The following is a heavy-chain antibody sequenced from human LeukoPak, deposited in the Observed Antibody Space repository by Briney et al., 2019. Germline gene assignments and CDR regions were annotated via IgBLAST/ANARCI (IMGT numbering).Heavy chain of an antibody. CDR1: GFTFSSYS. CDR2: ISSSSSTI. V-gene: IGHV3-48*04. CDR3: ARDKAGGLDY. J-gene: IGHJ4*02. D-gene: IGHD3-16*01. Sequence: PGGSLRLSCAASGFTFSSYSMNWVRQAPGKGLEWVSYISSSSSTIYYADSVKGRFTISRDNAKNTLYLQMNSLRAEDTAVYYCARDKAGGLDYWGQGTLVTVSS.